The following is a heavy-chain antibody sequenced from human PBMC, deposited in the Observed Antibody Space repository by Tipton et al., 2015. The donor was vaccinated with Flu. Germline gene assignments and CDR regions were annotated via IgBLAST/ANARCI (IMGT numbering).Heavy chain of an antibody. V-gene: IGHV3-48*03. CDR2: ITSSGSTI. CDR3: ARRDYSNYVSDPKSWFDP. Sequence: SLRLSCIASGFTFSRYDMNWVRQAPGRGLEWIAYITSSGSTIYYADSVKGRFTISRNNAEKSLYLQMNTLRAEDTAVYYCARRDYSNYVSDPKSWFDPWGQGILVTVSS. CDR1: GFTFSRYD. D-gene: IGHD4-11*01. J-gene: IGHJ5*02.